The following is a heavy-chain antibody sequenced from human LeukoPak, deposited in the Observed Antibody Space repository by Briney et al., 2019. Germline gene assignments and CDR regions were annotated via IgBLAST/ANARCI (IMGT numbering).Heavy chain of an antibody. CDR2: INPNSGGT. J-gene: IGHJ3*02. CDR1: GYTFTGYY. V-gene: IGHV1-2*02. CDR3: ARVGMYSSSWYDAFDI. D-gene: IGHD6-13*01. Sequence: VSVKVSCKASGYTFTGYYMHWVRQAPGQGLEWMGWINPNSGGTNYAQKFQGRVTMTRDTSISTAYMELSRLRSDDTAVYYCARVGMYSSSWYDAFDIWGQGTMVTVSS.